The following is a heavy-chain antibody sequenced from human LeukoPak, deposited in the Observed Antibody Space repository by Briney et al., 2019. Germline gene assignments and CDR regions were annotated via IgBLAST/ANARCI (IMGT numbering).Heavy chain of an antibody. J-gene: IGHJ4*02. Sequence: ASVKVSCKASGYTFTSYGISWVRQAPGQGLEWMGWISAYNGNTNYAQKLQGRVTMTTNTSTSTAYMELRSLRSDDTAVYYCARVLKHYCSGGSCYFDYWGQGTLVTVSS. CDR2: ISAYNGNT. D-gene: IGHD2-15*01. CDR1: GYTFTSYG. V-gene: IGHV1-18*01. CDR3: ARVLKHYCSGGSCYFDY.